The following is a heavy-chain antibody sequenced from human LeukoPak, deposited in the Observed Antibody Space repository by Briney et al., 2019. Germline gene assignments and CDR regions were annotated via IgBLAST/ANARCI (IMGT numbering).Heavy chain of an antibody. CDR2: IFYSGST. Sequence: NPSETLSLTCTVSGGSISTSNYDWGWIRQPPGKGLEWIGNIFYSGSTYYSPSLRSRVTISLDTSRNQFSLKLNSVTAADTAVYYCARETGSSSWYHYYYYYMDVWGKGATVTISS. D-gene: IGHD6-13*01. V-gene: IGHV4-39*07. J-gene: IGHJ6*03. CDR3: ARETGSSSWYHYYYYYMDV. CDR1: GGSISTSNYD.